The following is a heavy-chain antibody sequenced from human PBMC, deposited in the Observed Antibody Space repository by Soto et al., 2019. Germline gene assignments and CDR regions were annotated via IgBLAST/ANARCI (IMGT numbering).Heavy chain of an antibody. CDR3: AKSSEVVREQLGDFDY. D-gene: IGHD6-6*01. V-gene: IGHV3-23*01. CDR2: ISGSGGST. J-gene: IGHJ4*02. CDR1: GFTFSSYS. Sequence: GGSLRLSCAASGFTFSSYSMSCVRQAPGKGLEWVSAISGSGGSTYYADSVKGRFTISRDNSKNTLYLQMNSLRAEDTAVYYCAKSSEVVREQLGDFDYWGQGTPVTVSS.